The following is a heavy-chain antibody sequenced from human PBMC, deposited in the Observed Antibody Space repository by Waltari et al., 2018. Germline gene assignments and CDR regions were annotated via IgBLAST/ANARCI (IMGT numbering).Heavy chain of an antibody. Sequence: EVQLVESGGGLVQPGGSLRLSCAASGFPLSRYWVTWVRQAPGKGLEWVANIKQDGSVKYYVDSVRGRFTISRDNAKNSLYLQMNILRAEDTAVYYCARDSGYSGYNSYSFDYWGQGTLVTVSS. V-gene: IGHV3-7*01. CDR2: IKQDGSVK. J-gene: IGHJ4*02. D-gene: IGHD5-12*01. CDR1: GFPLSRYW. CDR3: ARDSGYSGYNSYSFDY.